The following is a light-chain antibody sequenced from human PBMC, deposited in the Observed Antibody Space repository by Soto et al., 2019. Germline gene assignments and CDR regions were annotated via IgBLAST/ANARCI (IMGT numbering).Light chain of an antibody. CDR1: QSIGYW. CDR2: DAS. J-gene: IGKJ1*01. CDR3: QQYNGHTWM. Sequence: DIQMTQSPSTLSASVGGRVTITCRASQSIGYWLAWYQQKPGKAPKLLIYDASSLERGVPSRFSGAGSGTEFTLTITSLQPDDFGTYYCQQYNGHTWMFGQGTKVDI. V-gene: IGKV1-5*01.